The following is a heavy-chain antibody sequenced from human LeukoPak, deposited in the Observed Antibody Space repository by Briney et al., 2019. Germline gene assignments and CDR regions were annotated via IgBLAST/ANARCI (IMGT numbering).Heavy chain of an antibody. CDR2: ISYDGSNK. CDR3: ARDQLAYSGYDTLFDY. CDR1: GFTFNSYA. D-gene: IGHD5-12*01. J-gene: IGHJ4*02. Sequence: GGSLRLSCAASGFTFNSYAIHWVRQAPGKGLEWVAVISYDGSNKYYADSVKGRFTISRDNSENTLYLQLNSLRPEDTAVYYCARDQLAYSGYDTLFDYWGQGTLVTVSS. V-gene: IGHV3-30*04.